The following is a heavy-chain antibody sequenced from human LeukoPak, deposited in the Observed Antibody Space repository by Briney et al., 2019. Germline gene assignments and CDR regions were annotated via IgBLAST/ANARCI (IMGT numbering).Heavy chain of an antibody. D-gene: IGHD1-26*01. Sequence: SETLYLTCTVSGGSMSSSSYYWGWIRQPPGKGLEWIGSIYYSGSSYYNPSLKSRVTISVDTSKNQFSLKLSSVTAADTAVYYCAVGATNNWFDPWGQGTLVTVSS. J-gene: IGHJ5*02. CDR3: AVGATNNWFDP. V-gene: IGHV4-39*07. CDR2: IYYSGSS. CDR1: GGSMSSSSYY.